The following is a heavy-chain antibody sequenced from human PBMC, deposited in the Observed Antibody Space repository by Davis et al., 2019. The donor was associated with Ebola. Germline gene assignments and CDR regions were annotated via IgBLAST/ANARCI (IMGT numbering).Heavy chain of an antibody. J-gene: IGHJ6*02. CDR2: IDWDDDE. CDR3: ARSYGDDYHGLDA. V-gene: IGHV2-70*04. CDR1: GFSLATAGMR. D-gene: IGHD2-21*02. Sequence: SGPTLVKPTQTLTLTCTFSGFSLATAGMRVSWVRQPPGKALEWLARIDWDDDESFAASLKTRLSISKDTFKNQVVLTVTNVDPMDTGTYFCARSYGDDYHGLDAWGQGTTVIVSS.